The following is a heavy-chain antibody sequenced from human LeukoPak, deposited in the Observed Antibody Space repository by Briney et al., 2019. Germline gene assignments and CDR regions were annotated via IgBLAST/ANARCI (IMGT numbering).Heavy chain of an antibody. CDR3: ARRVGYNFYYMDV. J-gene: IGHJ6*03. Sequence: ASVKVSCKASGYIFTQYGISWVRQAPGQGPEWMAWISTYNGNADYAQKFQGRVSMTTDTSTSTAYMELRSLGSDDTAVYYCARRVGYNFYYMDVWGQGTTVIVSS. D-gene: IGHD5-24*01. CDR1: GYIFTQYG. V-gene: IGHV1-18*01. CDR2: ISTYNGNA.